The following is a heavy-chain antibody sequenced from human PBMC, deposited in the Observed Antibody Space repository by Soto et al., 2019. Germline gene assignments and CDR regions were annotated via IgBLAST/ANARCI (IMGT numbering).Heavy chain of an antibody. CDR1: GFTFTDYA. Sequence: GGSMRLSCAASGFTFTDYALSWVHQAPGKGLEWVATISGIGGSTYLADSVKGRLSISRDNSKNTVSLLMNSLRAEDTAVYFCARGSSGYISSWYYFDYWGRGTLVTVSS. CDR3: ARGSSGYISSWYYFDY. J-gene: IGHJ4*02. CDR2: ISGIGGST. D-gene: IGHD6-13*01. V-gene: IGHV3-23*01.